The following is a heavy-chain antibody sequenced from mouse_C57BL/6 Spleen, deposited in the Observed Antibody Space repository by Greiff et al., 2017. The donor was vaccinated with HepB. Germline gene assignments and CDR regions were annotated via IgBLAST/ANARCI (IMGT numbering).Heavy chain of an antibody. Sequence: QVQLKESGAELARPGASVKLSCKASGYTFTSYGISWVKQRTGQGLEWIGEIYPRSGNTYYNEKFKGKATLTADKSSSTAYMELRSLTSEDSAVYFCASYYYGSSYVGYWGQGTTLTVSS. D-gene: IGHD1-1*01. CDR1: GYTFTSYG. CDR2: IYPRSGNT. J-gene: IGHJ2*01. V-gene: IGHV1-81*01. CDR3: ASYYYGSSYVGY.